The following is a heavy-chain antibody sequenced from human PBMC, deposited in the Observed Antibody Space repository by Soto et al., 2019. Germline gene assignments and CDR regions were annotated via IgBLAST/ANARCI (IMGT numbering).Heavy chain of an antibody. D-gene: IGHD6-19*01. CDR2: INSDGRNT. CDR1: GFTFSNYW. V-gene: IGHV3-74*01. J-gene: IGHJ4*02. Sequence: EVQLVESGGGLVQPGGSLRLSCAASGFTFSNYWMHWVRQVPGKGLVWVSRINSDGRNTSYADFVKGRFTISRDNVKNTLYLQMDSLGAEDTAVYYCARLLAVAGINYWGQGTLVTVSS. CDR3: ARLLAVAGINY.